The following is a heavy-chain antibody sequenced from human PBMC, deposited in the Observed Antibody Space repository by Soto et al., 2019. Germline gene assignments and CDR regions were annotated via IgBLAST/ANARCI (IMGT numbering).Heavy chain of an antibody. CDR2: FDPEDGET. J-gene: IGHJ3*02. CDR1: GYTLTELS. CDR3: ATSLLKGSSGYYNDAFDI. D-gene: IGHD3-22*01. Sequence: ASVKVSCKVSGYTLTELSMHWVRQAPGKGLEWMGGFDPEDGETIYAQKFQGRVTMTEDTSTDTAYMELSSLRSEDTAVYYCATSLLKGSSGYYNDAFDIWGQGTMVTVSS. V-gene: IGHV1-24*01.